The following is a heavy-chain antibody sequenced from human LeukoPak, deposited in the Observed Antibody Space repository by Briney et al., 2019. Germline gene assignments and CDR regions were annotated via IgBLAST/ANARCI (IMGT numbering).Heavy chain of an antibody. J-gene: IGHJ4*02. V-gene: IGHV3-53*01. CDR1: GFSVTNNY. Sequence: GGSLRLSCTVSGFSVTNNYMSWVRQAPGKGLEWVAVVYSGGFTNYADSVEGRFTLSRDSSKNTLFLQMNTLKVEDTAVYYCARVSRGNYDSGGYSDWGQGTQVIVSS. CDR3: ARVSRGNYDSGGYSD. CDR2: VYSGGFT. D-gene: IGHD3-16*01.